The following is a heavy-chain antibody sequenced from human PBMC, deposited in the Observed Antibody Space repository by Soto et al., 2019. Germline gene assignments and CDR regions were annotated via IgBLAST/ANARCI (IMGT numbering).Heavy chain of an antibody. Sequence: VASVKVSCKASGYTFTGYYMHWVRQAPGQGLEWMGWINPNSGGTNYAQKFQGWVTMTRDTSISTAYMELSRLRSDDTAVYYCARDHVGGYYYYGMDVWGQGTTVTVSS. J-gene: IGHJ6*02. CDR3: ARDHVGGYYYYGMDV. D-gene: IGHD2-15*01. V-gene: IGHV1-2*04. CDR1: GYTFTGYY. CDR2: INPNSGGT.